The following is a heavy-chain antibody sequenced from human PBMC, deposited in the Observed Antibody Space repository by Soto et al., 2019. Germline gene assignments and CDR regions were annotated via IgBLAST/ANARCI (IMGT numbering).Heavy chain of an antibody. CDR3: ARVLITRGKRPLYDY. CDR2: INHSGST. V-gene: IGHV4-34*01. CDR1: GGSFSGYY. D-gene: IGHD3-22*01. Sequence: KQSPTLSLTCAVYGGSFSGYYWSWIRQPPGKGLEWMGDINHSGSTNYNPSLKRRVTISVDTSKNQFSLKLSSVNAADTAVYYCARVLITRGKRPLYDYWGQGTLVTVSS. J-gene: IGHJ4*02.